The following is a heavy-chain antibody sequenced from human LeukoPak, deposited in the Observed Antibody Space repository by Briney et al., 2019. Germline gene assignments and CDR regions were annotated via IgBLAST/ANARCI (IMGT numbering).Heavy chain of an antibody. CDR3: AGGKYDILTGYFRFDH. CDR1: GVSVSSGDYY. D-gene: IGHD3-9*01. V-gene: IGHV4-31*03. Sequence: PSETLSLTCTVSGVSVSSGDYYWSWIRQHPEKGLESIGHVYYSGSTYYNPSLKSRITILKDASKNQFTLKLNSVTPTDTAVYFCAGGKYDILTGYFRFDHWGQGTLVTVSS. J-gene: IGHJ4*02. CDR2: VYYSGST.